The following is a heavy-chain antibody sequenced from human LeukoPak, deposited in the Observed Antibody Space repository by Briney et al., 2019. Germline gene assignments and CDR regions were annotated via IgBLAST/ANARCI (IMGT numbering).Heavy chain of an antibody. CDR3: ARCTASCYANAFDV. D-gene: IGHD2-2*01. CDR1: GFTFNNNA. CDR2: ISGGGDAT. J-gene: IGHJ3*01. Sequence: PGGSLRLSCATSGFTFNNNAMSWVRQAPGKGLEWVSAISGGGDATEYADSVKGRFTISRDSSKNTLYLQMNSLRPDDTAVYYCARCTASCYANAFDVWGQGTLLTVSS. V-gene: IGHV3-23*01.